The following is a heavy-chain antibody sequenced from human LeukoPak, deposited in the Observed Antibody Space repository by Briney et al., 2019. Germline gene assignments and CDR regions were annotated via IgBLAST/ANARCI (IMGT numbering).Heavy chain of an antibody. CDR2: MNPNSGNT. V-gene: IGHV1-8*01. CDR3: ARVSPDSSGWSWNYYYYGMDV. CDR1: EYTFTSYD. D-gene: IGHD6-19*01. J-gene: IGHJ6*02. Sequence: GASVKVSCKASEYTFTSYDINWVRQATGQGLEWMGWMNPNSGNTGYAQKFQGRVTKTRNTSISTAYMELSSLRSEDTAVYYCARVSPDSSGWSWNYYYYGMDVWGQGTTVTVSS.